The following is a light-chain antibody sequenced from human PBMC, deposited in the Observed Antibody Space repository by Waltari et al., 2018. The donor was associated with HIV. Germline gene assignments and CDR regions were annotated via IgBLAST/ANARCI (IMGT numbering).Light chain of an antibody. CDR2: WAS. J-gene: IGKJ3*01. CDR3: QQYYDLPHT. V-gene: IGKV4-1*01. Sequence: IVLNQSLDSLHMTLGSRATINCKFSQNILYRSTKKNYLASYQQKPGQPPKVLIHWASTRESGVPDRFSGSGSGTDFTLTISSLQAEDVAVYYCQQYYDLPHTFGPGTKVDI. CDR1: QNILYRSTKKNY.